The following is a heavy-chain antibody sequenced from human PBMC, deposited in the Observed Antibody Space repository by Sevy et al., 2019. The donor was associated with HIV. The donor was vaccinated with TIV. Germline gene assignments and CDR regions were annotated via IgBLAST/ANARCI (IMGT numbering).Heavy chain of an antibody. J-gene: IGHJ5*02. CDR2: IWYDGSKK. CDR1: GFTFNSYG. Sequence: GGSLRLSCAASGFTFNSYGMHWVRQAPGKGLEWVAVIWYDGSKKFYTDSVKGRFTISRDNSKNTLYLQMNSLRAEDTAVYYCAREYISRFDPRGQGTLVTVSS. V-gene: IGHV3-33*01. CDR3: AREYISRFDP. D-gene: IGHD6-13*01.